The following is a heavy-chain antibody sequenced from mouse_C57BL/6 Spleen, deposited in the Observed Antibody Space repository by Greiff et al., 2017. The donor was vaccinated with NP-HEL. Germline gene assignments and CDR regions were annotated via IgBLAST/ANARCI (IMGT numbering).Heavy chain of an antibody. J-gene: IGHJ2*01. CDR2: IYPRSGNT. Sequence: QVQLQQSGAELARPGASVKLSCKASGYTFTSYGISWVKQRTGQGLEWIGEIYPRSGNTYYNEKFKGKATLTADKSSSTAYMELRSLTSEDSAVSFGARGPITTVVAPFDYWGQGTTLTVSS. CDR3: ARGPITTVVAPFDY. CDR1: GYTFTSYG. V-gene: IGHV1-81*01. D-gene: IGHD1-1*01.